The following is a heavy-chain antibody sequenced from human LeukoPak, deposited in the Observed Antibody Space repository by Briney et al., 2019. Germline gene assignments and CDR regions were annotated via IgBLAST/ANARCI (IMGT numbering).Heavy chain of an antibody. J-gene: IGHJ4*02. CDR2: INHSGST. D-gene: IGHD3-16*01. CDR3: ASRIMITFGGVRDY. Sequence: SETLSLTCNVSGGSISSYYWSWIRQPPGKGLEWIGEINHSGSTNYNPSLKSRVTISVDTSKNQFSLKLSSVTAADTAVYYCASRIMITFGGVRDYWGQGTLVTVSS. V-gene: IGHV4-34*01. CDR1: GGSISSYY.